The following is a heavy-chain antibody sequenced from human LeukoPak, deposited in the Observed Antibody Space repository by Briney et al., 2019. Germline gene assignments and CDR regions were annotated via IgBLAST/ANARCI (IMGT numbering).Heavy chain of an antibody. CDR3: ARREAVAGTGPVDY. V-gene: IGHV4-59*08. CDR2: IYYSGST. D-gene: IGHD6-19*01. CDR1: GGSISSYY. Sequence: PSETLSLTCTVSGGSISSYYWSWIRQPPGKGLEWIGYIYYSGSTNYNPSLKSRVTISVDTSKNQFSLKLSSVTAADTAVYYCARREAVAGTGPVDYWGQGTLVTVSS. J-gene: IGHJ4*02.